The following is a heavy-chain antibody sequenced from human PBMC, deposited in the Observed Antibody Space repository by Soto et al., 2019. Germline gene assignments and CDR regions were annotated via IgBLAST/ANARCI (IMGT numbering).Heavy chain of an antibody. Sequence: EVQLVESGGGLVQPGGSLGLSCAASGFTFSSYDMHWVRQAAGKGLEWVSAIGTAGDPYYTDSAKGRFTISRENAQNSFFLQMNSLLAGDTAVYYCARGSFGAGSFRAYMDVWGRGTTVTVSS. V-gene: IGHV3-13*05. J-gene: IGHJ6*03. CDR2: IGTAGDP. D-gene: IGHD3-10*01. CDR3: ARGSFGAGSFRAYMDV. CDR1: GFTFSSYD.